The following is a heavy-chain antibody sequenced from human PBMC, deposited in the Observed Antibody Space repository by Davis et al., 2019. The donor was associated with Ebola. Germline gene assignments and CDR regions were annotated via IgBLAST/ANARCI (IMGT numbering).Heavy chain of an antibody. CDR1: GFTFSSYW. V-gene: IGHV3-74*01. J-gene: IGHJ6*02. CDR2: INSDGSST. Sequence: HTGGSLRLSCAASGFTFSSYWMHWVRQAPGKGLVWVSRINSDGSSTSYADSVKGRFTISRDNAKNTLYLQMNSLRAEDTAVYYCARTCSGGSCYSYYGMDVWGQGTTVTVSS. D-gene: IGHD2-15*01. CDR3: ARTCSGGSCYSYYGMDV.